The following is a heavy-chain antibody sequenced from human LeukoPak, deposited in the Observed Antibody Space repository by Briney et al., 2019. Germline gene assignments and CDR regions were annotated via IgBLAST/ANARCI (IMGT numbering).Heavy chain of an antibody. D-gene: IGHD3-9*01. J-gene: IGHJ4*02. CDR3: ARGEYDILTGYYNYFDY. CDR2: INPSGGST. CDR1: GYTFTSYY. Sequence: ASVKVSCKASGYTFTSYYMHWVRQAPGQGLEWVGIINPSGGSTSYAQKFQGRVTMTRDTSTSTVYMELSSLRPEDTAVYYCARGEYDILTGYYNYFDYWGQGTLVTVSS. V-gene: IGHV1-46*01.